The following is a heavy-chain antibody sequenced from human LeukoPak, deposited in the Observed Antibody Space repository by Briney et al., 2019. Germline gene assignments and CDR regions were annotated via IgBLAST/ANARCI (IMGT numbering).Heavy chain of an antibody. CDR3: ARVVPWFAP. J-gene: IGHJ5*02. Sequence: GGSLRLSCAASGFTFSSFWMSWVRQAPGKGLEWVAHIKEDGSKQSYVDSVKGRFTISRDNAKNSVYLQMNSLRAEDTAVYYWARVVPWFAPWGQGSLVTVSS. V-gene: IGHV3-7*04. CDR2: IKEDGSKQ. CDR1: GFTFSSFW.